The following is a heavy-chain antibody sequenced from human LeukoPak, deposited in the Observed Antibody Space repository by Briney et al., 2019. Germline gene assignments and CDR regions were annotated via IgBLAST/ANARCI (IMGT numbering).Heavy chain of an antibody. J-gene: IGHJ5*02. D-gene: IGHD5/OR15-5a*01. Sequence: PSETLSLTCTVSGASISGGGYYWGWIRQSPGKGLEWIGNIYPGSGSTYYNPSLRSRVAISIDTSKNQFSLKVTSVTAPDPAVYYWASPPVSVGLEKWSAPGGKEPLVTVSS. V-gene: IGHV4-39*01. CDR2: IYPGSGST. CDR1: GASISGGGYY. CDR3: ASPPVSVGLEKWSAP.